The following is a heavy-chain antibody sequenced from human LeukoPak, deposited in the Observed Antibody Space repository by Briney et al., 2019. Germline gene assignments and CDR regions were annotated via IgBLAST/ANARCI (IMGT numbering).Heavy chain of an antibody. V-gene: IGHV4-59*11. D-gene: IGHD2-2*01. CDR1: GGSISSHY. Sequence: PSETLSLTCSVSGGSISSHYWSWIRQPPGKGLEWIGYIYYSGSTNYNPSLKSRVTLSVDTSKNQFSLQLSSVTAADTAVYYCAREAIVPAATMGYFDYWGQGTLVTVSS. CDR3: AREAIVPAATMGYFDY. J-gene: IGHJ4*02. CDR2: IYYSGST.